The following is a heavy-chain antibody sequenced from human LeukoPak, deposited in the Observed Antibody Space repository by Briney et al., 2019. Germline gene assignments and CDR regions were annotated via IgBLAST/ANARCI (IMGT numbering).Heavy chain of an antibody. CDR2: IYHSGST. D-gene: IGHD1-7*01. CDR3: ARPGITGTTWGFDY. Sequence: PSETLSLTCAVYGGSFSGYYWSWIRQPPGKGLEWMGSIYHSGSTYYNPSLKSRVTISVDTSKNQFSLKLSSVTAADTAVYYCARPGITGTTWGFDYWGQGTLVTVSS. V-gene: IGHV4-34*01. CDR1: GGSFSGYY. J-gene: IGHJ4*02.